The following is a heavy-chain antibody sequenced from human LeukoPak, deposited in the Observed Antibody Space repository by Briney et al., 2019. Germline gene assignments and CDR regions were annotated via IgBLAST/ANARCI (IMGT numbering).Heavy chain of an antibody. D-gene: IGHD3-22*01. CDR3: ARANYYDSSGYLSYYFDY. CDR2: INPNSGGT. J-gene: IGHJ4*02. CDR1: GYTSTGYY. Sequence: ASVKVSCKASGYTSTGYYMHWVRQAPGQGLEWMGRINPNSGGTNYAQKFQGRVTMTRDTSISTAYMELSKLRSDDTAVYYCARANYYDSSGYLSYYFDYWGQGTLVTVSS. V-gene: IGHV1-2*06.